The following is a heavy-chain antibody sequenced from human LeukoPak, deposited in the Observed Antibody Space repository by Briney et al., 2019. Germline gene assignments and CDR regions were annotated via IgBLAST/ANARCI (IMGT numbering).Heavy chain of an antibody. CDR1: RFTFSSYA. J-gene: IGHJ4*01. CDR2: ISSSGSNT. Sequence: PGGSLRLSCAASRFTFSSYAMSWVRQAPGKGLERVSGISSSGSNTYYADSVKGRFTVSRDNSKNTLYLQMNSLRPEDTAIYYCAKDRTSGSYDFDSWGHGTLVTVSS. D-gene: IGHD1-26*01. V-gene: IGHV3-23*01. CDR3: AKDRTSGSYDFDS.